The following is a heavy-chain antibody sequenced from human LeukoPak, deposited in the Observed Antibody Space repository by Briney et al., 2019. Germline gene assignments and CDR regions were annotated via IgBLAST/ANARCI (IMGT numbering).Heavy chain of an antibody. CDR1: GDSVSSNSAA. CDR2: TYYRSEWYS. CDR3: VGWHGRFDT. V-gene: IGHV6-1*01. Sequence: QTLSLTCTISGDSVSSNSAAWNWIRQSPSRGLEWLGRTYYRSEWYSNYAVSVKSRITINPDTSKNQFSLQLSSVTPEDTAVYYCVGWHGRFDTWGQGTLVTVSS. J-gene: IGHJ5*02.